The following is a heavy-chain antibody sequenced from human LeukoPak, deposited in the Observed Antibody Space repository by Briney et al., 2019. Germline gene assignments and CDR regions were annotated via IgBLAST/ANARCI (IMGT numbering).Heavy chain of an antibody. CDR2: ISWNSGSI. CDR1: GFTFDDYA. D-gene: IGHD6-19*01. CDR3: AKDIAGIAVAGTFDC. V-gene: IGHV3-9*01. Sequence: PGGSLRLSCAASGFTFDDYAMHWVRQAPGKGLEWVSGISWNSGSIGYADSVKGRFTISRDNAKNSLYLQMNSLRAEDTALYYCAKDIAGIAVAGTFDCWGQGTLVTVSS. J-gene: IGHJ4*02.